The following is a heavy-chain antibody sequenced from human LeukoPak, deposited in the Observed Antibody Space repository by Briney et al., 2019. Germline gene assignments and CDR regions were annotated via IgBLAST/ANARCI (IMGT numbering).Heavy chain of an antibody. J-gene: IGHJ4*02. CDR3: ARGREGYDILTGYYNQDYFDY. CDR1: GGSISSYY. D-gene: IGHD3-9*01. Sequence: NTSETLSLTCTVSGGSISSYYWSWIRQPPGKGLEWIGYIYYSGSTNYNPSLKSRVTISVDTSKNQFSLKLSSVTAADTAVYYCARGREGYDILTGYYNQDYFDYWGQGTLVTVSS. V-gene: IGHV4-59*01. CDR2: IYYSGST.